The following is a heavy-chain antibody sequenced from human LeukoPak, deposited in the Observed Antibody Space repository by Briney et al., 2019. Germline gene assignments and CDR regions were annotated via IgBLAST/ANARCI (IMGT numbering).Heavy chain of an antibody. CDR1: GYTFTSYG. V-gene: IGHV1-18*01. CDR2: ISAYNGNT. J-gene: IGHJ4*02. CDR3: AKDGLSGYSSSWYLPIDY. Sequence: ASVKVSCKASGYTFTSYGISWVRQAPGQGLEWMGWISAYNGNTNYAQKLQGRVTMTTDTSTSTAYMELRSLRSDDTAVYYCAKDGLSGYSSSWYLPIDYWGQGTLVTVSS. D-gene: IGHD6-13*01.